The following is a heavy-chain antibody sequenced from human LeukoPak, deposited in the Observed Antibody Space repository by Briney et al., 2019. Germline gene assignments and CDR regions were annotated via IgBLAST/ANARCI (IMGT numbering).Heavy chain of an antibody. J-gene: IGHJ5*02. Sequence: SETLSLTCTVSGGSISSYCWSWIRQPPGKGLEWIGYIYYSGSTNYNPSLKSRVTISVDTSKNQFSLKLSSVTAADTAVYYCARDQLQLGWFDPWGQGTLVTVSS. V-gene: IGHV4-59*01. CDR2: IYYSGST. CDR3: ARDQLQLGWFDP. CDR1: GGSISSYC. D-gene: IGHD6-13*01.